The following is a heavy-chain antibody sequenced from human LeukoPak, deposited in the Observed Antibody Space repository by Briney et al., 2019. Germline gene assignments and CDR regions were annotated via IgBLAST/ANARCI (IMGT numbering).Heavy chain of an antibody. CDR1: GFTFSSYW. CDR2: IKQDGSEK. J-gene: IGHJ5*02. CDR3: ARDYTQYYYGSGSYYAFRFDP. D-gene: IGHD3-10*01. V-gene: IGHV3-7*01. Sequence: GGSLRLSCAASGFTFSSYWMSWVHQAPGKGLEWVANIKQDGSEKYYVDSVKGRFTISRDNAKNSLYLQMNSLRAEDTAVYYCARDYTQYYYGSGSYYAFRFDPWGQGTLVTVSS.